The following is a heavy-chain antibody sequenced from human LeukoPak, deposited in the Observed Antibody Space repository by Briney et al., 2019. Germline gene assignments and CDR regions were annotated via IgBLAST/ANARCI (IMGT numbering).Heavy chain of an antibody. D-gene: IGHD3-22*01. CDR3: ASYYYDSSGYSNFDY. J-gene: IGHJ4*02. CDR1: GGSISSYY. Sequence: KPSETLSLTCTVSGGSISSYYWSWIRQPPGKGLEWVGYIYYSGSTNYNPSLKSRVTISVDTSKNQFSLKLSSVTAADTAVYYCASYYYDSSGYSNFDYWGQGTLVTVSS. CDR2: IYYSGST. V-gene: IGHV4-59*12.